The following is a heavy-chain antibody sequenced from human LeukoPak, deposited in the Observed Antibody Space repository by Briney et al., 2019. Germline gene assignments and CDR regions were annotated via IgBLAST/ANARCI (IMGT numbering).Heavy chain of an antibody. CDR2: IKQDGSEK. J-gene: IGHJ6*02. V-gene: IGHV3-7*01. CDR1: GFTFSSYW. D-gene: IGHD5-18*01. CDR3: ARASYGGYYYYYGMDV. Sequence: GGSLRLSCAASGFTFSSYWMSWVRQAPGKGLEWVANIKQDGSEKYYVDSVKGRFTISRDNAKNSLYLQMNSLRAEDTAVYYRARASYGGYYYYYGMDVWGQGTTVTVSS.